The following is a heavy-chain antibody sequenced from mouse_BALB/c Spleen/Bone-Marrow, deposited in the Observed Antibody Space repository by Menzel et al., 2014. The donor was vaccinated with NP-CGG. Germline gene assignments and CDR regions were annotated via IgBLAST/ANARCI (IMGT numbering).Heavy chain of an antibody. V-gene: IGHV1S56*01. CDR1: GYTFTSCY. CDR3: ARGDYYRSPVDY. Sequence: QVQLQQSGPELVKPGSSVRISCKASGYTFTSCYIHWVKQRPGQGLEWIGWIYPGNVNTNYNEKFEDKATLTADKSSSTAYMHLSSLTSEDSAVYFCARGDYYRSPVDYWGQGTSVTVSS. CDR2: IYPGNVNT. D-gene: IGHD2-14*01. J-gene: IGHJ4*01.